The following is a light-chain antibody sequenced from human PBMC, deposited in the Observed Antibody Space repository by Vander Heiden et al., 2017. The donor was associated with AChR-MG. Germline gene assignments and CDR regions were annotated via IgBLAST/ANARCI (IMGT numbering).Light chain of an antibody. CDR1: SSNIGAGYD. CDR2: GNS. CDR3: QSYDSSLSGSV. J-gene: IGLJ3*02. Sequence: QSVLTQPPSASGAPGPRVTISCTGSSSNIGAGYDVHWYQQRPGTAPKLLIYGNSKRPSGVPDRFSGSKSGTSASLAITGLQAEDEADYYCQSYDSSLSGSVFGGGTKLTVL. V-gene: IGLV1-40*01.